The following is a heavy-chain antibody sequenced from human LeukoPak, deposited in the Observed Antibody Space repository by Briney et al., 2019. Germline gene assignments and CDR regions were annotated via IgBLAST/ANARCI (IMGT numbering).Heavy chain of an antibody. D-gene: IGHD6-19*01. CDR1: GGSISSSSYY. J-gene: IGHJ4*02. V-gene: IGHV4-39*01. Sequence: SETLSLTCSVSGGSISSSSYYWGWIRQPPGKGLEWIGSIYYSGSTYYNPSLKSRVTISVDTSKNQFSLKLSSVTAADTAVYYCARPSSGWYRFDYWGQGTLVTVSS. CDR2: IYYSGST. CDR3: ARPSSGWYRFDY.